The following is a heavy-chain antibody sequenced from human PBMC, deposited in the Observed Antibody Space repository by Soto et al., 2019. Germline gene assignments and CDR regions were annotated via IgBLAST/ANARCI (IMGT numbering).Heavy chain of an antibody. V-gene: IGHV3-23*01. CDR2: ISGSGGST. CDR1: GFTFSSYA. CDR3: ARMDQLYYYYGMDV. J-gene: IGHJ6*02. D-gene: IGHD2-2*01. Sequence: GGSLRLSCAASGFTFSSYAMSWVRQAPGKGLEWVSAISGSGGSTYYADSVKGRFTISRDNSKNTLYLQMNGLRDEDTAVYYCARMDQLYYYYGMDVWGQGTTVTVSS.